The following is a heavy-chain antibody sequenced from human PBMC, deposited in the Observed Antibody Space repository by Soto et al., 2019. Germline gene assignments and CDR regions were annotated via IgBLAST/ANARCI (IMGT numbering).Heavy chain of an antibody. J-gene: IGHJ5*02. D-gene: IGHD3-16*01. CDR3: AREFGGSPDNWFDP. V-gene: IGHV3-30-3*01. CDR1: GFTFSSYA. Sequence: GGSLRLSCAASGFTFSSYAMHWVRQAPGKGLEWVAVISYDGSNKYYADSVKGRFTISRDNSKNTLYLQMNSLRAEDTAVYYCAREFGGSPDNWFDPWGQGTLVTVSS. CDR2: ISYDGSNK.